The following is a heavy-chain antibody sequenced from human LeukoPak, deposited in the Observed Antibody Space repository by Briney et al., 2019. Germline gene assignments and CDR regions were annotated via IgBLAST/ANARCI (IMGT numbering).Heavy chain of an antibody. CDR1: GFTFSSYA. CDR2: ISYDGSDK. V-gene: IGHV3-30*04. J-gene: IGHJ6*02. Sequence: SGGSLRLSCAASGFTFSSYAMHWVRQAPGKGLEWVAVISYDGSDKYYADSVKGRFTISRDNSKDTLYLQMNSLRAEDTAVYYCARGIYCSGGTCGGMDVWGQGTTVTVSS. CDR3: ARGIYCSGGTCGGMDV. D-gene: IGHD2-15*01.